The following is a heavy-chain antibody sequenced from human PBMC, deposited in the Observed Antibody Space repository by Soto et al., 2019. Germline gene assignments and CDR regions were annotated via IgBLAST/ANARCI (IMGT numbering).Heavy chain of an antibody. CDR1: GFTFSTYG. V-gene: IGHV3-21*01. J-gene: IGHJ5*02. Sequence: GGSLRLSCAASGFTFSTYGMNWVRQAPGKGLEWLSSISDSGHYIYYADSVKGRFTISRDNAENSLFLQMNSLRGEGTAVYYCARSGLALPYSASHWFDPWGHGTLVTVSS. D-gene: IGHD3-22*01. CDR2: ISDSGHYI. CDR3: ARSGLALPYSASHWFDP.